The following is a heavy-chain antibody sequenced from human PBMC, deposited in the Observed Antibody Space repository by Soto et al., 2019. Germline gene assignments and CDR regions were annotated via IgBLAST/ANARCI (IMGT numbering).Heavy chain of an antibody. J-gene: IGHJ1*01. V-gene: IGHV3-23*01. D-gene: IGHD2-21*01. CDR3: AKDLTPRCGGDCGGWFFEYFQH. Sequence: SGGSLRLSCAASGFTFSSYAMSWVRQAPGKGLEWVSAISGSGGSTYYADSVKGRFTISRDNSKNTLYLQMNSLRAEDTAVYYCAKDLTPRCGGDCGGWFFEYFQHWGQGTLVTVSS. CDR2: ISGSGGST. CDR1: GFTFSSYA.